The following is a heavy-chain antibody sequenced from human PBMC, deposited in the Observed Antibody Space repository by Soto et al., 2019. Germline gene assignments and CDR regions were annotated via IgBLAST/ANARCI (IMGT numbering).Heavy chain of an antibody. D-gene: IGHD5-12*01. CDR1: GFPVSYGYY. J-gene: IGHJ5*02. V-gene: IGHV4-38-2*01. CDR3: ARGGHSRYDRSDWFDP. CDR2: IYQSGKT. Sequence: PSETLSLTGGVSGFPVSYGYYWGWIRQPPGKGLEWLGSIYQSGKTYYNPSLKSRLTLSMDTSRNEFSLRLRSVTAADTAVYYCARGGHSRYDRSDWFDPSGQGTLVTFYS.